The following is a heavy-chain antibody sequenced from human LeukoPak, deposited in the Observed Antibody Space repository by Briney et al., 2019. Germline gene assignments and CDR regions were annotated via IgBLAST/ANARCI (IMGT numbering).Heavy chain of an antibody. CDR2: IKSKIDGGTT. CDR3: TTDHQTTVSPYYYYYYMDV. J-gene: IGHJ6*03. V-gene: IGHV3-15*01. D-gene: IGHD4-11*01. Sequence: GGSLRLSCAASEFTFTNAWMSWVRQAPGKGLEWVGRIKSKIDGGTTDYAAPVKGRFTISRDDSKNTLYLQMNSLKTEDTAVYYCTTDHQTTVSPYYYYYYMDVWGKGTTVTVSS. CDR1: EFTFTNAW.